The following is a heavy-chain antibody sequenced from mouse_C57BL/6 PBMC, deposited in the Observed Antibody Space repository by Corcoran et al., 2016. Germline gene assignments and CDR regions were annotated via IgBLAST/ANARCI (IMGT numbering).Heavy chain of an antibody. CDR2: INTYSGVP. Sequence: QIQLVQSGPELKKPGETVKISCKASGYTFTTYGMSWVRQAPGKGLKWMAWINTYSGVPKSADDFKGRFAFSLETSASTAYLQINNLKNEDTATYFCARDSNWYFDVWGTGTTVTVSS. D-gene: IGHD2-5*01. CDR1: GYTFTTYG. J-gene: IGHJ1*03. CDR3: ARDSNWYFDV. V-gene: IGHV9-3*01.